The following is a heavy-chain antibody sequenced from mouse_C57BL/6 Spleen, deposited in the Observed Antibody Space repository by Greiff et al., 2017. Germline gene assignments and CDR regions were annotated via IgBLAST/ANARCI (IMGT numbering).Heavy chain of an antibody. D-gene: IGHD2-4*01. CDR2: IHPNSGST. CDR1: GYTFTSYW. Sequence: QVQLKQPGAELVKPGASVKLSCKASGYTFTSYWMHWVKQRPGQGLEWIGMIHPNSGSTNYNEKFKSKATLTVDKSSSTAYMQLSSLTSEDAAVYYCARPLYYDYDGPFDYWGQGTTLTVSS. J-gene: IGHJ2*01. V-gene: IGHV1-64*01. CDR3: ARPLYYDYDGPFDY.